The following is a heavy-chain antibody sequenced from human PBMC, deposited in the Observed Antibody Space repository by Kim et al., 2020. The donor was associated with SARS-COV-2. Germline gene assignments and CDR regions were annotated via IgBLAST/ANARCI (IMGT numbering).Heavy chain of an antibody. Sequence: SETLSLTCTVSGDSIRSGGYYWSWIRQSPGKGLEWIGHMYFTGTTYSNPSLKSRLTMSVDKFNNHFSLNLTSVTAADTAIYYCARRFYESATHGFWGQGT. CDR3: ARRFYESATHGF. J-gene: IGHJ4*02. V-gene: IGHV4-31*03. D-gene: IGHD3-22*01. CDR2: MYFTGTT. CDR1: GDSIRSGGYY.